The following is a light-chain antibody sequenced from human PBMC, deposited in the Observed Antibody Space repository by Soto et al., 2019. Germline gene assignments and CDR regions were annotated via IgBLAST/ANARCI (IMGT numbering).Light chain of an antibody. CDR1: QNINTW. J-gene: IGKJ1*01. Sequence: DIQMTQHPSTLSSSVGDRVTSTFRASQNINTWLSWHQQKPGKAPKLLIFAASSLQSGVPSRFSGSRSGPDFTLTISSLQPEDFATYYCQQSYSSPPTFGQGTKVDIK. CDR2: AAS. V-gene: IGKV1-39*01. CDR3: QQSYSSPPT.